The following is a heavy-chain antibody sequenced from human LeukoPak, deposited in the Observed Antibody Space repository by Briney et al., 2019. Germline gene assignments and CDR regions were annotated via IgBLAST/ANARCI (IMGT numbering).Heavy chain of an antibody. D-gene: IGHD3-10*01. Sequence: ASVKVSCKASGGSFSSHAISWVRQAPGQGLEWMGGMFGTANYAQKFQGRVTIIADKSTSTAYMELSSLRSEDTAVYYCYLEVRGVIIQPTDRHYWGQGTLVTVSS. CDR1: GGSFSSHA. V-gene: IGHV1-69*06. CDR3: YLEVRGVIIQPTDRHY. CDR2: MFGTA. J-gene: IGHJ4*02.